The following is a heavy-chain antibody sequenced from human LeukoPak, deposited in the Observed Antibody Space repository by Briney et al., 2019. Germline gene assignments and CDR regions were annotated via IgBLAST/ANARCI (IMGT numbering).Heavy chain of an antibody. D-gene: IGHD3-3*01. V-gene: IGHV1-8*03. J-gene: IGHJ5*02. CDR1: GYTFTSYD. Sequence: ASVKVSCKASGYTFTSYDINWVRQATGQGLEWMGWMSPNSGNTGYAQKFQGRVTITRNTSISTAYMELSSLRSEDTAVYYCARRHYDFWSGYDNWFDPWGQGTLVTVSS. CDR2: MSPNSGNT. CDR3: ARRHYDFWSGYDNWFDP.